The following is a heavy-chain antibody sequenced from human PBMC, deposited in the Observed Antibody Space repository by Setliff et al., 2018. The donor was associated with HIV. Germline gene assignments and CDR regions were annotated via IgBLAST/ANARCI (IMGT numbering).Heavy chain of an antibody. CDR1: GGTFSNYA. CDR2: INTVTGNP. D-gene: IGHD2-15*01. V-gene: IGHV7-4-1*02. Sequence: GASVKVSCKASGGTFSNYAISWVRQAPGQGLEWMGWINTVTGNPTYAQGFTGRFVFSLDTSVSTAYLQISSLKAEDSAVYYCARRMEMTPIGYWGQGTLVTVSS. CDR3: ARRMEMTPIGY. J-gene: IGHJ4*02.